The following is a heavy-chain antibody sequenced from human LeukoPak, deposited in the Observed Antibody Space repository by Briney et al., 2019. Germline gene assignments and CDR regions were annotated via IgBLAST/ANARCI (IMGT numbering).Heavy chain of an antibody. CDR1: AASFISSSHH. CDR2: VYYGRTT. Sequence: SETLSLTCTVSAASFISSSHHWGWIRQSPGKGLEWIGTVYYGRTTYYNPSLDGRVTISLDTPANHFSLQLNSVTAADTAVYYCVRHDGRGGATMGAFDSWGQGSLVTVSP. CDR3: VRHDGRGGATMGAFDS. J-gene: IGHJ5*01. V-gene: IGHV4-39*01. D-gene: IGHD5-12*01.